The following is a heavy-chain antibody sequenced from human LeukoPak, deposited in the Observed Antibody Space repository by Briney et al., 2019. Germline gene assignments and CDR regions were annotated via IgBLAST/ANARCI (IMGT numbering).Heavy chain of an antibody. CDR1: GGSISSGSYY. CDR3: ARGQLYLIAAETDY. D-gene: IGHD2-21*01. CDR2: IYHSGST. Sequence: PSQTLSLTCTVSGGSISSGSYYWSWIRQPPGKGLEWIGYIYHSGSTYYNPSLKSRVTISVDRSKNQFSLKLSSVTAADTAVYYCARGQLYLIAAETDYWGQGTLVTVSS. V-gene: IGHV4-30-2*01. J-gene: IGHJ4*02.